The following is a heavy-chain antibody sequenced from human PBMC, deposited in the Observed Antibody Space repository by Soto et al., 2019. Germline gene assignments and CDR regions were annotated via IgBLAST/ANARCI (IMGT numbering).Heavy chain of an antibody. Sequence: GASVKDSCKASGYTFTIYGISWVRQAPGQGLEWMGWISAYNGNTNYAQKLQGRVTMTTDTSTSTAYMELRSLRSDDTAVYYCARDFQRIFGVALGVSNGMDVWGQGTTVTVSS. D-gene: IGHD3-3*01. CDR1: GYTFTIYG. V-gene: IGHV1-18*01. CDR2: ISAYNGNT. CDR3: ARDFQRIFGVALGVSNGMDV. J-gene: IGHJ6*02.